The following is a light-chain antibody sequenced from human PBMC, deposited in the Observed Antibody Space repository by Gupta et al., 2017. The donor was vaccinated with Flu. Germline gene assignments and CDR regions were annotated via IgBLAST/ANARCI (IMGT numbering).Light chain of an antibody. CDR1: QSVRSN. CDR3: QQYNNWPLLT. V-gene: IGKV3-15*01. Sequence: EILMTQSPATLSVSPGERATLSCRASQSVRSNLAWYQQKPGQAPRFLIFGASTRDTGIPARFSGSGSGTEFTLTISSRQSEDFAVYYCQQYNNWPLLTFGPGTKVDIK. CDR2: GAS. J-gene: IGKJ3*01.